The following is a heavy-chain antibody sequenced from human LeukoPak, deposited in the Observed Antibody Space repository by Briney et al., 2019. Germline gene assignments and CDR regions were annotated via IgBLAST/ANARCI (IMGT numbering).Heavy chain of an antibody. CDR1: GFTFSSYA. CDR3: ARDAGEVGADYFDY. D-gene: IGHD1-26*01. Sequence: GRSLRLSCAASGFTFSSYAMHWVRQAPGKGLEWVAVISYDGSNKCYADSVKGRFTISRDNSKNTLYLQMNSLRAEDTAVYYCARDAGEVGADYFDYWGQGTLVTVSS. CDR2: ISYDGSNK. J-gene: IGHJ4*02. V-gene: IGHV3-30-3*01.